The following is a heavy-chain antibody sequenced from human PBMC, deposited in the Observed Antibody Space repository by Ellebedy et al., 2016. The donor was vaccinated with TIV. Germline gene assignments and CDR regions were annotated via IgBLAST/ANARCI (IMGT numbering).Heavy chain of an antibody. CDR1: GDSISSSNW. D-gene: IGHD1-26*01. CDR2: IFHSGST. V-gene: IGHV4-4*02. CDR3: ARELSGNFFDF. J-gene: IGHJ4*02. Sequence: SETLSLXCAVSGDSISSSNWWRWIRQTPGKGLEWIGEIFHSGSTNYSPSLKSRVTMSIDKSKNQFSLELTSVTAADTAVYYCARELSGNFFDFWGQGTLVTVSS.